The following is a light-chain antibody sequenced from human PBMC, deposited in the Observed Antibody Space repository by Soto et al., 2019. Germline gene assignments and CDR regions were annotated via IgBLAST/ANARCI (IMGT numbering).Light chain of an antibody. J-gene: IGKJ5*01. Sequence: DIQMTQSPSSLSASVGDRVTITCQASQDITNYLNWYQQKPGRAPRLLLYDASSLETGVPSRFSGSGSGTDFTLTISSLQPEDVATYYCQHHDHLPITFGQGTRLETK. CDR3: QHHDHLPIT. V-gene: IGKV1-33*01. CDR1: QDITNY. CDR2: DAS.